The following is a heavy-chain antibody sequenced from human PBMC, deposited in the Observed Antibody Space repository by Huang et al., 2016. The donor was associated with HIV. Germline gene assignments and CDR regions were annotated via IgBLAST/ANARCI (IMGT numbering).Heavy chain of an antibody. J-gene: IGHJ6*03. CDR1: GCIFSSYG. V-gene: IGHV3-30*02. CDR3: AKDYDLWSGLPRAHHYMDI. D-gene: IGHD3-3*01. CDR2: TDFDGDKR. Sequence: QVHLVESGGGVVQPGGSLRLSCAASGCIFSSYGMHWARQGPGKGLEWVGFTDFDGDKRYYADSVKGRFTISRDNLKNTLYLQMNSLREEDTAVYYCAKDYDLWSGLPRAHHYMDIWGKGSTVIVSS.